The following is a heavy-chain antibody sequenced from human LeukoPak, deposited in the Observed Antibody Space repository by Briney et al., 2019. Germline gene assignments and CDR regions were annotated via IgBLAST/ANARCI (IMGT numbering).Heavy chain of an antibody. D-gene: IGHD4-23*01. Sequence: PETLCLTCTVSGGSISSYYWSWIRQPPGKGLQWIGYISYSGSTNYNPSLKSRVTMAVDTSKKQFSLKLSSVTAADTAVYYCARGRDGGNYTPLDYWGQGTLFTVSS. J-gene: IGHJ4*02. CDR1: GGSISSYY. CDR3: ARGRDGGNYTPLDY. CDR2: ISYSGST. V-gene: IGHV4-59*01.